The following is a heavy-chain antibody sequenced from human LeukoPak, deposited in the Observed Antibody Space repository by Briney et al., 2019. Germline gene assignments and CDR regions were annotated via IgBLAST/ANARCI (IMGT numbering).Heavy chain of an antibody. D-gene: IGHD3-22*01. Sequence: ASMKVSCTASGYAFTRYYIHWVRQAPGQGLEWMGIINPSGGGTSNAQKFQGRVTMTRDTSTSTVYMEVSSLTSEDTAVYYCASASGYYAPPDYWGQGTLVTVSS. CDR2: INPSGGGT. J-gene: IGHJ4*02. V-gene: IGHV1-46*01. CDR3: ASASGYYAPPDY. CDR1: GYAFTRYY.